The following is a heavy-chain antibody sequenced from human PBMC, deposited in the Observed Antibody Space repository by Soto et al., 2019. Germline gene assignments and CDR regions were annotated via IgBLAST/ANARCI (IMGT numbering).Heavy chain of an antibody. CDR2: IYPGDSDT. CDR3: VRHEWAELQWLVRGMDV. J-gene: IGHJ6*02. CDR1: GYSFTSYW. Sequence: PGESLKISCNGSGYSFTSYWIGWVRQMPGKGLEWMGIIYPGDSDTRYSPSFQGQVTISADKSISTAYLQWSSLKASDTAMYYCVRHEWAELQWLVRGMDVWGQGTTVTVS. V-gene: IGHV5-51*01. D-gene: IGHD6-19*01.